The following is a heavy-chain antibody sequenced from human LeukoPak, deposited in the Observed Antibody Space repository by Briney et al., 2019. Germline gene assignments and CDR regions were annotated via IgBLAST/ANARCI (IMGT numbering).Heavy chain of an antibody. D-gene: IGHD6-19*01. Sequence: GGSLRLSCAASGFTFSSYAMSWVRQAPGKGLEWVSTITGTSGITYYADSVKGRFTIPRDNSKNTLYLQMNSLRAEDTAVYYCAKRSVAGKKAFDYWGQGTLVIVSS. V-gene: IGHV3-23*01. J-gene: IGHJ4*02. CDR3: AKRSVAGKKAFDY. CDR1: GFTFSSYA. CDR2: ITGTSGIT.